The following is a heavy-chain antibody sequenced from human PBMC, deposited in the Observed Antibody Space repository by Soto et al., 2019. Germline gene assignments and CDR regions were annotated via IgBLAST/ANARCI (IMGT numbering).Heavy chain of an antibody. D-gene: IGHD1-7*01. J-gene: IGHJ4*02. CDR2: ISSTSSFT. V-gene: IGHV3-11*06. Sequence: PGGSLRLSCAASGFSVSDYSMSWIRQAPGKGLEWVSYISSTSSFTKYADSVKGRFTISRDNAKNSLYLQMNSLRAEDTAVFYCARDVTGTTRHFDYWGQGTLVTVSS. CDR3: ARDVTGTTRHFDY. CDR1: GFSVSDYS.